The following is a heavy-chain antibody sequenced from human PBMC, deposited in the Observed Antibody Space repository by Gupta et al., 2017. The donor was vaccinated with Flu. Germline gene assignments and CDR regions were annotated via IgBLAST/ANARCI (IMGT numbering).Heavy chain of an antibody. CDR1: GGSISSGSYY. D-gene: IGHD1-7*01. V-gene: IGHV4-61*02. CDR2: IYTSGST. CDR3: GRDSGVTGNKGKWNYQYYHGMEV. J-gene: IGHJ6*02. Sequence: QVQLQESGPGLVKPSQTLSLTCTVSGGSISSGSYYWSWIRQPAGKGLGWIGRIYTSGSTNYKPSLKSRVNISVDTSKNQFSLKLSSVTAGDTAVDYCGRDSGVTGNKGKWNYQYYHGMEVWGQGTTVTVSS.